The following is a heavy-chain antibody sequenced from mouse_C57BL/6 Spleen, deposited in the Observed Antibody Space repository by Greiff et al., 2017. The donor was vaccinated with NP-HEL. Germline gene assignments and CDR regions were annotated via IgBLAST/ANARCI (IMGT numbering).Heavy chain of an antibody. J-gene: IGHJ3*01. V-gene: IGHV1-52*01. D-gene: IGHD2-3*01. CDR3: ARSRYDQPEGFAY. CDR1: GYTFTSYW. CDR2: IDPSDSET. Sequence: QVQLKQPGAELVRPGSSVKLSCKASGYTFTSYWMHWVKQRPIQGLEWIGNIDPSDSETHYNQKFKDKATLTVDKSSSTAYMQLSSLTSEDSAVYYCARSRYDQPEGFAYWGQGTLVTVSA.